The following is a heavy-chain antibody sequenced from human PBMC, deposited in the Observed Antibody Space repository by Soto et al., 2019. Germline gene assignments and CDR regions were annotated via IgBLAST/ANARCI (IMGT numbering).Heavy chain of an antibody. CDR3: ARGGRTYCSSTSCYFHNWFDP. V-gene: IGHV4-31*03. J-gene: IGHJ5*02. D-gene: IGHD2-2*01. Sequence: QVQLHESGPGLVKPSQTLSLTCTVSGGSISSGGYYWSWIRQHPGKGLEWIGYIYYSGSTYYNPSLKSRVTISVDTSKNQFSLKLSSVTAADTAVYYCARGGRTYCSSTSCYFHNWFDPWGQGTLVTVSS. CDR1: GGSISSGGYY. CDR2: IYYSGST.